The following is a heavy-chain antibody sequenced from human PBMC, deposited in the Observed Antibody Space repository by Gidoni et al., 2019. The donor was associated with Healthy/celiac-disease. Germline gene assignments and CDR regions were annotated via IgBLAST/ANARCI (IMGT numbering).Heavy chain of an antibody. V-gene: IGHV3-53*04. Sequence: EVQLVESGGGLVQPGGSLRLSCAASGFTVSSNYMSWVRQAPGKGLAWVSVIYSGGSTYYADSVKGRFTISRHNSKNTLYLQMNSLRAEDTAVYYCARGGDGDEPDAFDIWGQGTMVTVSS. CDR1: GFTVSSNY. CDR2: IYSGGST. CDR3: ARGGDGDEPDAFDI. J-gene: IGHJ3*02. D-gene: IGHD3-10*01.